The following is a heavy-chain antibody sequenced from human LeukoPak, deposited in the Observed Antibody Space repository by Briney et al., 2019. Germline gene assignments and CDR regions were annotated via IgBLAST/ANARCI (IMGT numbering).Heavy chain of an antibody. J-gene: IGHJ6*04. CDR1: GFTFSRHS. V-gene: IGHV3-21*06. Sequence: PGGSLRLSCAASGFTFSRHSMNWVRQAPGKGLEWVSLISSTTNFRYYADSVKGRFTIFRDDAKNSVYLQMNSLRAEDTAVYYCAELGITMIGGVWGKGTTVTISS. CDR2: ISSTTNFR. CDR3: AELGITMIGGV. D-gene: IGHD3-10*02.